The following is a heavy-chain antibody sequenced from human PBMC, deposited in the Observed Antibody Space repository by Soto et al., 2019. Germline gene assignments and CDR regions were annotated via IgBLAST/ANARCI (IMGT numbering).Heavy chain of an antibody. CDR2: INPSGGST. CDR1: GYTFSSYY. J-gene: IGHJ4*02. Sequence: QVQLEQSGAEVKKPGASVKVSCKASGYTFSSYYMHWVRQAPGQGLEWMGVINPSGGSTNYAQKLQGRVTMTRDTSTSTGYMELSSLSSEDTAVYYCARASVSGRRFDYWGQGTLVTVSS. D-gene: IGHD6-19*01. CDR3: ARASVSGRRFDY. V-gene: IGHV1-46*03.